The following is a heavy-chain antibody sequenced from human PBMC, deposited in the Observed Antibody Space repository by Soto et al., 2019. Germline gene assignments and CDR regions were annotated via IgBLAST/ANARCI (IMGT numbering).Heavy chain of an antibody. J-gene: IGHJ6*02. Sequence: GGSLRLSCAASGFTFSSYGMHWVRQAPGKGLEWVAVIWYDGSNKYYADSVKGRFTISRDNSKNTLYLQMNSLRAEDTAVYYCARGFRARGDYDFWSGYYEGYYYYYGMDVWGQGTTVTVSS. D-gene: IGHD3-3*01. V-gene: IGHV3-33*01. CDR1: GFTFSSYG. CDR3: ARGFRARGDYDFWSGYYEGYYYYYGMDV. CDR2: IWYDGSNK.